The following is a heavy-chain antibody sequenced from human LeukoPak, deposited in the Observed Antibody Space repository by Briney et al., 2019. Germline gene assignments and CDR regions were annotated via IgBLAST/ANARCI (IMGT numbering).Heavy chain of an antibody. J-gene: IGHJ4*02. V-gene: IGHV3-64*02. CDR3: ARVGSSSWFYFDY. D-gene: IGHD6-13*01. CDR1: GFTFSSYA. Sequence: GGSLRLSCAASGFTFSSYAMHWVCQAPGKGLEFVSGISSNGGSTYYADSVKGRFTISRDNSKNTLYLQMGNLRAEDMAVYYCARVGSSSWFYFDYWGQGTLVTVSS. CDR2: ISSNGGST.